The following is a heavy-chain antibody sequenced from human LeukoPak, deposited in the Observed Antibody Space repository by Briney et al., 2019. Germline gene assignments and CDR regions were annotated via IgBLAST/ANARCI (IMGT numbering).Heavy chain of an antibody. V-gene: IGHV4-39*07. Sequence: SETLSLTCTVSGGSISSSSYYWGCIRQPPGKGLEWIGSIYYSGSTYYNPSLKSRVTISVDTSKNQFSLKLSSVTAADTAVYYCAGGSTQYYDFWSGYFPFDYWGQGTLVTVSS. J-gene: IGHJ4*02. CDR3: AGGSTQYYDFWSGYFPFDY. CDR1: GGSISSSSYY. CDR2: IYYSGST. D-gene: IGHD3-3*01.